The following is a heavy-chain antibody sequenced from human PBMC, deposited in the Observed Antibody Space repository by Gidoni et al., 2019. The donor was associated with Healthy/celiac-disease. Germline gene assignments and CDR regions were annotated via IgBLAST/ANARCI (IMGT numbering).Heavy chain of an antibody. Sequence: QVQLVQSGAEVKKPGSSAKVSCKASGGTFISYAISWVRQAPGQGIEWMGGIIPIFDKANYEQTFQGRVMINSDESTNTAYMELSSLGSEYTAVYYCARDRTGTTGGDWFDPWGQGTLVTVS. D-gene: IGHD1-1*01. V-gene: IGHV1-69*05. J-gene: IGHJ5*02. CDR3: ARDRTGTTGGDWFDP. CDR2: IIPIFDKA. CDR1: GGTFISYA.